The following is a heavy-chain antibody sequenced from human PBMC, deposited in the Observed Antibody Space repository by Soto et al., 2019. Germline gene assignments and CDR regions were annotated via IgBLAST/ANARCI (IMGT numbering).Heavy chain of an antibody. J-gene: IGHJ4*02. CDR2: VSTYNGNT. D-gene: IGHD5-18*01. V-gene: IGHV1-18*01. CDR1: GYTLSSFG. Sequence: QVQLVQSGAEVKKPGTSVKVSCKASGYTLSSFGLSWVRQAPGQGLEWMGWVSTYNGNTNDAQKFKDRVTLTMDTDTSTVYMELRSLTSDDTAMYFCARGKGSGYSTPLDYWGQGTLVTVSS. CDR3: ARGKGSGYSTPLDY.